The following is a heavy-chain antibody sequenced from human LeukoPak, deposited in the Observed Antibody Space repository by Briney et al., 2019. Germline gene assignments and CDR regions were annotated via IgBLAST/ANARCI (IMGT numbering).Heavy chain of an antibody. V-gene: IGHV3-15*01. J-gene: IGHJ4*02. CDR3: TTDQPPWGYGDPLIGYFDY. CDR1: GFTFNNAW. D-gene: IGHD4-17*01. CDR2: IKSKGDGGTT. Sequence: GGSLRLSCATSGFTFNNAWMNWVRQAPGKGLEWVGRIKSKGDGGTTDYAAPVKGRFTISRDDSKNTLYLQMNSLKIEDTAVYYCTTDQPPWGYGDPLIGYFDYWGQGTLVTVPS.